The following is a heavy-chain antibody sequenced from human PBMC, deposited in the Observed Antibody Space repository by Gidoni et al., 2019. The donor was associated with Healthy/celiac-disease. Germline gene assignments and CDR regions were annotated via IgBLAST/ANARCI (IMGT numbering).Heavy chain of an antibody. CDR3: ARSTGHYDILTGYSSPPLFFDY. D-gene: IGHD3-9*01. CDR1: GGSISSYY. Sequence: QVQLQESGPGLVKPSEPLSPTCTVSGGSISSYYWSWIRQPPGKGLEWIGYIYYSGSTNYNPSLKSRVTISVDTSKNQFSLKLSSVTAADTAVYYCARSTGHYDILTGYSSPPLFFDYWGQGTLVTVSS. J-gene: IGHJ4*02. V-gene: IGHV4-59*01. CDR2: IYYSGST.